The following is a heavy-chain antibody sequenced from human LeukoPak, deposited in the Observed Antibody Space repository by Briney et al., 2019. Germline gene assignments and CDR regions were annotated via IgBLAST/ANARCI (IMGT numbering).Heavy chain of an antibody. J-gene: IGHJ6*02. CDR1: GFTFSSYA. V-gene: IGHV3-7*01. Sequence: GGSLRLSCAASGFTFSSYAMSWVRQAPGKGLEWVANIKQDGSEKYYVDSVKGRFTISRDNAKNSLYLQMNSLRAEDTAVYYCARACYDFWSGYYCYGMDVWGQGTTVTVSS. CDR3: ARACYDFWSGYYCYGMDV. D-gene: IGHD3-3*01. CDR2: IKQDGSEK.